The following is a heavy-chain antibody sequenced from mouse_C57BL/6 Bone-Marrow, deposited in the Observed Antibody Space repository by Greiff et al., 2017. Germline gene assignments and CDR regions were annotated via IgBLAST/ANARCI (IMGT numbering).Heavy chain of an antibody. CDR1: GYAFTNYL. V-gene: IGHV1-54*01. Sequence: QVQLQQSGAELVRPGTSVKVSCKASGYAFTNYLIEWVKQRPGQGLEWIGVINPGSGGTNYNEKFKGKATLTADKSSSTAYMQLSSLTSEDSAVYFCAREDDGYYWFAYWGQGTLLTVSA. J-gene: IGHJ3*01. CDR2: INPGSGGT. D-gene: IGHD2-3*01. CDR3: AREDDGYYWFAY.